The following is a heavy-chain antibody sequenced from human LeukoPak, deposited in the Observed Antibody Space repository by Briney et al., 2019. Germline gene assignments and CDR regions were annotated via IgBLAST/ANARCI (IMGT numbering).Heavy chain of an antibody. V-gene: IGHV4-59*01. J-gene: IGHJ4*02. D-gene: IGHD6-19*01. Sequence: PSETLSLTCTVSGGSITSYYWSWIRQPPGKGLEWIGYIYASGGANYNPSLKSRVTISLDSSENCFSLKLTSVTAADTAVYYCAREAPGGSGWTYFDYWGQGSLVTVSS. CDR1: GGSITSYY. CDR3: AREAPGGSGWTYFDY. CDR2: IYASGGA.